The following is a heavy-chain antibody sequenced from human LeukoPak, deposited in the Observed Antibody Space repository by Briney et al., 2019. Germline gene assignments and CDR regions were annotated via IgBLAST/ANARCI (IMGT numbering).Heavy chain of an antibody. CDR2: IYYSGST. CDR1: GGSISSSNYY. CDR3: ARQGVLVQQNIIDAFDI. J-gene: IGHJ3*02. Sequence: SETLSLTCTVSGGSISSSNYYWGWIRQPPGKGLEWIGSIYYSGSTYYNPSLKSRVTTSVDTSKNQFSLKLSSVTAADTAVYYCARQGVLVQQNIIDAFDIWGQGTMVTVSS. D-gene: IGHD2-8*02. V-gene: IGHV4-39*01.